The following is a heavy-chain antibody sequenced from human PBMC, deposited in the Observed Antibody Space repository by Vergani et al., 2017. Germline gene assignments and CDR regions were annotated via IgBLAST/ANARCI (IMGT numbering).Heavy chain of an antibody. J-gene: IGHJ4*02. CDR2: IYYSGST. Sequence: QVQLQESGPGLVKPSETLSLTCTVSGGSISSYYWSWIRQPPGKGLEWIGYIYYSGSTNYNPSLKSRVTISVDTSKNQFSLKLSSVTAGDTAVYYCARGVNAWGQGTLVTVSS. V-gene: IGHV4-59*01. CDR3: ARGVNA. CDR1: GGSISSYY. D-gene: IGHD1-1*01.